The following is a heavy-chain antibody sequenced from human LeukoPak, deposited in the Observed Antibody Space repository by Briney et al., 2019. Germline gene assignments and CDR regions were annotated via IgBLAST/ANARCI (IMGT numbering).Heavy chain of an antibody. J-gene: IGHJ4*02. CDR3: ARVGEQQLVFDY. Sequence: GGSLRLSXAASGFTFSSYSMNWVRQTPGKGLEWVSSISSSSSYIYYADSVKGRFTISRDNAKNSLYLQMNSLRAEDTAVYYCARVGEQQLVFDYWGQGTLVTVSS. V-gene: IGHV3-21*01. CDR2: ISSSSSYI. CDR1: GFTFSSYS. D-gene: IGHD6-13*01.